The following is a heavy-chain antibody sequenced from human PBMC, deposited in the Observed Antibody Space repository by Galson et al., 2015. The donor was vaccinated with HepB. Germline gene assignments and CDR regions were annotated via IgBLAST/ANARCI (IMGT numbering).Heavy chain of an antibody. CDR2: ISYDGSNK. CDR1: GFTFSSYA. J-gene: IGHJ4*02. D-gene: IGHD3-9*01. CDR3: ARDYYDILTGYYFAY. V-gene: IGHV3-30*04. Sequence: SLRLSCAASGFTFSSYAMHWVRQAPGKGLEWVAVISYDGSNKYYADSVKGRFTISRDNSKNTLYLQMNSLRAEDTAVYYCARDYYDILTGYYFAYWGQGTLVTVSS.